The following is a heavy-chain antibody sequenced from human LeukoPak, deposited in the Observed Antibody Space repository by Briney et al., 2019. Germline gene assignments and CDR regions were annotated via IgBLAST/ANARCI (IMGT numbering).Heavy chain of an antibody. Sequence: SETLSLTCTVSGGSISSYYWSWIRQPAGKGLEWIGRIYTSGSTNYNPSLKSRVTMSVATSKNQFSLKLSSVTAADTAVYYCARGRYYDSSGRNYFDYWGQGTLVTVSS. CDR2: IYTSGST. CDR1: GGSISSYY. CDR3: ARGRYYDSSGRNYFDY. J-gene: IGHJ4*02. D-gene: IGHD3-22*01. V-gene: IGHV4-4*07.